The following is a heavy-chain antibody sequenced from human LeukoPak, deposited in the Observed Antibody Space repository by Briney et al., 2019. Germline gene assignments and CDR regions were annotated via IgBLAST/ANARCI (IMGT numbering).Heavy chain of an antibody. CDR2: ITPILGIA. CDR1: GGTFSSYA. D-gene: IGHD4-17*01. V-gene: IGHV1-69*04. Sequence: SVKVSCKASGGTFSSYAISWVRQAPGQGLEWMGRITPILGIANYAQKFQGRVTITADKSTSTAYMELSSLRSEDTAVYYCARDGLGTVTTFLEGWHYWGQGTLVTVSS. J-gene: IGHJ4*02. CDR3: ARDGLGTVTTFLEGWHY.